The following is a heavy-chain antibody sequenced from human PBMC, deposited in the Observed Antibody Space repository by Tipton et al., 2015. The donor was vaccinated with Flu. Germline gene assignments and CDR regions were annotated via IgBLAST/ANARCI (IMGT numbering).Heavy chain of an antibody. CDR1: GYPFTEYY. CDR3: ARDSGSDCFDH. J-gene: IGHJ4*02. D-gene: IGHD1-26*01. CDR2: VNPTNGGS. Sequence: QLVQSGAEVKKPGAAVKVSCKASGYPFTEYYIHWLRQAPGQGFEWMGWVNPTNGGSSIAQKFRGRFTVTRDMSTSTAYMELRRLKYDDTAKYYCARDSGSDCFDHWGQGNLVIVSS. V-gene: IGHV1-2*02.